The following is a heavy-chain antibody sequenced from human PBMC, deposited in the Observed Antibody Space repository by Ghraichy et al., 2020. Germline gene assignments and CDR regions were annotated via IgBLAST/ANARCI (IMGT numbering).Heavy chain of an antibody. CDR2: IRSSSSFI. CDR3: ARDSRGWFELDC. D-gene: IGHD6-19*01. CDR1: GFTFISYS. Sequence: GGSLRLSCAASGFTFISYSMNWVRQSPGKGLEWVSYIRSSSSFIYYSDSWQGRFTISRDAAKNSLYLQMNSLRAEDTAVYYCARDSRGWFELDCWGQGTLVTVSS. J-gene: IGHJ4*02. V-gene: IGHV3-48*01.